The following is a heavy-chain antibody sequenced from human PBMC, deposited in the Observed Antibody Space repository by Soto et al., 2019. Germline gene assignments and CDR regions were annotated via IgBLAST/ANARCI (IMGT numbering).Heavy chain of an antibody. D-gene: IGHD2-15*01. CDR3: ARGRIVAIKYNWFDP. Sequence: GASVKVSCKASGYTFTSYAMHWVRQAPGQRLEWMGWINAGNGNTKYSQKFQGRVTITRDTSASTAYMELSSLRSEDTAVYYCARGRIVAIKYNWFDPWGQGTLVTVSS. CDR2: INAGNGNT. J-gene: IGHJ5*02. V-gene: IGHV1-3*01. CDR1: GYTFTSYA.